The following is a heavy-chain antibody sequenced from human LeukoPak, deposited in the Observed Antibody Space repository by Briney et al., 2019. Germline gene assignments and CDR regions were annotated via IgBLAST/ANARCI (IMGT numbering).Heavy chain of an antibody. CDR2: IYPGDSDT. CDR1: GYSFTSYW. V-gene: IGHV5-51*01. Sequence: GESLKISCKGSGYSFTSYWIGWVRQMPGKGLEWMGIIYPGDSDTRYSPSFQGRVTISADKAISTAYLQWSNLKASDTAMYYCARHRPHTDSNSVADYYFDYWGQGTLVTVSS. D-gene: IGHD6-19*01. CDR3: ARHRPHTDSNSVADYYFDY. J-gene: IGHJ4*02.